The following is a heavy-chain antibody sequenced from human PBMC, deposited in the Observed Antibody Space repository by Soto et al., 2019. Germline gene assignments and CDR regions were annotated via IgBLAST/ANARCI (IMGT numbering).Heavy chain of an antibody. CDR1: GGSITTGGYY. CDR3: ARTKCSGGSCYSWSLDS. V-gene: IGHV4-31*03. CDR2: RYYSEST. Sequence: TLSLTCTVSGGSITTGGYYWSWIRQLPGKGLEWIGHRYYSESTYYNPSLKSRVSISLDTSKNQFSLKLSFVTAADTAMYYCARTKCSGGSCYSWSLDSWGQGTLVIASS. D-gene: IGHD2-15*01. J-gene: IGHJ4*02.